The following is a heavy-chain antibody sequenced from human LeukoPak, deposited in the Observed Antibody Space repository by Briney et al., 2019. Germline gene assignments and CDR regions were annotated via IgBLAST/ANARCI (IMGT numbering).Heavy chain of an antibody. CDR2: INQDGSEN. Sequence: GGSLRLSCEASGFTFSSHWMSWVRQAPGKGLEWVGNINQDGSENNSVDSVKGRFTISRDNAKNSLYLQMNSLRADDTVVYYCARIIGSYGTYRYDYWGQGILVTVSS. CDR1: GFTFSSHW. D-gene: IGHD3-16*02. J-gene: IGHJ4*02. V-gene: IGHV3-7*01. CDR3: ARIIGSYGTYRYDY.